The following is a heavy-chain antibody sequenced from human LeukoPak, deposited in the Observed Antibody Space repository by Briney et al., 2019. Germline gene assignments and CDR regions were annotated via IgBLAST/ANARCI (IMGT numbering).Heavy chain of an antibody. D-gene: IGHD4-11*01. Sequence: ASVKVSCKASGYTFTGSYFHWVRQAPGQGLEWMGWTNPNTAGTNYAQKFLGGVTLTWDTSTSTAYMELNRLTSDDTAVYYCATSAGDYRAGHYYYMGVWGKGTSVTVSS. J-gene: IGHJ6*03. CDR1: GYTFTGSY. CDR2: TNPNTAGT. V-gene: IGHV1-2*02. CDR3: ATSAGDYRAGHYYYMGV.